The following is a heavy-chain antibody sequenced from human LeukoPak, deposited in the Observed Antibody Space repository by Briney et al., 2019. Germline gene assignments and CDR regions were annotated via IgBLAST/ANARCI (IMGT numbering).Heavy chain of an antibody. J-gene: IGHJ4*02. V-gene: IGHV3-23*01. CDR2: VSGSGGST. CDR1: GFTFSSYA. CDR3: AKGILTGYYTPLDY. D-gene: IGHD3-9*01. Sequence: GGSLRLSCAASGFTFSSYAMSWVRQAPGKGLEWVSAVSGSGGSTYYADSVKGRFTISRDNSKNTLYLQMNSLRAEDTAVYYCAKGILTGYYTPLDYWGQGTLVTVSS.